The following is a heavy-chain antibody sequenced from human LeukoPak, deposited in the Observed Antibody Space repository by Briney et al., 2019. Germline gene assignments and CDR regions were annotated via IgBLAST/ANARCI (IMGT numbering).Heavy chain of an antibody. J-gene: IGHJ4*02. CDR3: AGGGVVARIFDF. CDR1: GGSVSSYY. V-gene: IGHV4-59*02. Sequence: SETLSLTCTVSGGSVSSYYWSWIRQPPGTGLEWIGYIHYSGSTNYNPSLKSRVSASLDTSKNQFSRKLSSVTATDTARYYSAGGGVVARIFDFWGPGSLVTVSS. D-gene: IGHD6-19*01. CDR2: IHYSGST.